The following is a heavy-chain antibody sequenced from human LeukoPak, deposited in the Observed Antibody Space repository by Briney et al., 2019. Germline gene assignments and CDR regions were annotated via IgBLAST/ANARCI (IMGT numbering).Heavy chain of an antibody. Sequence: QTGGSLRLSCAASGFTFSSYAMSWVRQAPGKGLEWVSAISGSGGSTYYADSVKGRFTISRDNAKNSLYLEMNSLRGEDTAVYYCARDRRGMRNYYFYGMDVWGQGTTVTVSS. CDR1: GFTFSSYA. V-gene: IGHV3-23*01. CDR2: ISGSGGST. CDR3: ARDRRGMRNYYFYGMDV. J-gene: IGHJ6*02. D-gene: IGHD3/OR15-3a*01.